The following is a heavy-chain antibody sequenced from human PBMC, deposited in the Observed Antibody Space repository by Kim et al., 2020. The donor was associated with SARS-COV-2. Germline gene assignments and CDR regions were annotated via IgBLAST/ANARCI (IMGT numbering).Heavy chain of an antibody. V-gene: IGHV3-73*01. CDR2: IRNRRDNNGR. CDR1: GFTFSDSH. Sequence: GGSLRLSCAASGFTFSDSHIHWVRQASGKGLEWVGHIRNRRDNNGRAYSASVKGRFTISRDDSQNTAYLQMNSLKTEDTAIYYCSRQTVSCHDYWGQGTLVTVSS. D-gene: IGHD2-2*01. J-gene: IGHJ4*02. CDR3: SRQTVSCHDY.